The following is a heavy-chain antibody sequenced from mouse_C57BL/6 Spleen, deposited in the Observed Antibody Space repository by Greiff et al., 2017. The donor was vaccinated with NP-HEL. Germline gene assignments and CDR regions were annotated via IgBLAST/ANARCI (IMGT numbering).Heavy chain of an antibody. D-gene: IGHD2-5*01. CDR1: GYTFTDYY. J-gene: IGHJ2*01. V-gene: IGHV1-19*01. CDR3: AKDSNYYFDY. CDR2: INPYNGGT. Sequence: EVKLHQSGPVLVKPGASVKMSCKASGYTFTDYYMNWVKQSHGKSLEWIGVINPYNGGTSYNQKFKGKATLTVDKSSSTAYMELNSLTSEDSAVYYCAKDSNYYFDYWGQGTTLTVSS.